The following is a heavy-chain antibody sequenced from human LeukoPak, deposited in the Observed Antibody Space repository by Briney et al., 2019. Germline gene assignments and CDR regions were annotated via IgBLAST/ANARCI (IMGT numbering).Heavy chain of an antibody. D-gene: IGHD1-26*01. V-gene: IGHV4-59*08. CDR1: GGSISSYY. J-gene: IGHJ3*02. Sequence: PSETLSLTCTVSGGSISSYYWSWIRQPPGKGLEWIGYIYYSGGTNYNPSLKSRVTISVDTSKNQFSLKLSSVTAADTAVYYCARARSFGWELLYDAFDIWGQGTMVTVSS. CDR2: IYYSGGT. CDR3: ARARSFGWELLYDAFDI.